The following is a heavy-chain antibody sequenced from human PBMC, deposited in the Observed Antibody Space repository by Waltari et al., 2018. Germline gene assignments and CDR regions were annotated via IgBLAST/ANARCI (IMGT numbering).Heavy chain of an antibody. CDR2: MNPNSGNT. CDR1: GYTFTSYD. D-gene: IGHD3-10*01. Sequence: QVQLVQSGAEVKKPGASVKVSCRASGYTFTSYDINWMRQATGQGLEWMGWMNPNSGNTDYAQKFQGRVTMTRNTSISTAYMELSSLRSEDTAVYYCARGYPFSFYGSGTYYNVYDYWGHGTLVTVSP. V-gene: IGHV1-8*01. J-gene: IGHJ4*01. CDR3: ARGYPFSFYGSGTYYNVYDY.